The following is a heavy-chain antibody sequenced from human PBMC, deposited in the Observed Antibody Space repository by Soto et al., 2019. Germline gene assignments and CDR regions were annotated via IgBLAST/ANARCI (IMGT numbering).Heavy chain of an antibody. Sequence: GGSLRLSCAASGFTFSSYSMNWVRQAPGRGLEWVSSISSSSSYIYYADSVKGRFTISRDNAKNSLYLQMNSLRAEDTAVYYCARPPLRPDYYGIDVWGQGTTVTVSS. V-gene: IGHV3-21*01. CDR2: ISSSSSYI. CDR3: ARPPLRPDYYGIDV. J-gene: IGHJ6*02. CDR1: GFTFSSYS.